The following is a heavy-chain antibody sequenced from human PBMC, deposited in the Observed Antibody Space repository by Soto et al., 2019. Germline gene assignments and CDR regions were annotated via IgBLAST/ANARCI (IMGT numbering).Heavy chain of an antibody. Sequence: LGGSLRLSCAASGFTFSSYEMNWVRQAPGKGLEWVSYISSSGSTIYYADSVKGRFTISRDNAKNSLYLQMNSLRAEDTAVYYCARDSARPSSYDYVWGSYTPQFDYWGQGTLVTV. V-gene: IGHV3-48*03. D-gene: IGHD3-16*01. CDR2: ISSSGSTI. CDR3: ARDSARPSSYDYVWGSYTPQFDY. J-gene: IGHJ4*02. CDR1: GFTFSSYE.